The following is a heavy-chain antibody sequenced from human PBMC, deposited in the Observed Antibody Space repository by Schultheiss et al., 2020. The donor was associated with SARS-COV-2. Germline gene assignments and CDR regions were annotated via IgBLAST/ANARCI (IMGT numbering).Heavy chain of an antibody. CDR1: GGSISSYY. CDR3: ARQSYSSSWYGGLYYFDY. D-gene: IGHD6-13*01. J-gene: IGHJ4*02. Sequence: SETLSLTCTVSGGSISSYYWSWIRQPAGKGLEWIGRIYTSGSTYYNPSLKSRVTISVDTSKNQFSLKLSSVTAADTAVYYCARQSYSSSWYGGLYYFDYWGQGTLVTVSS. V-gene: IGHV4-4*07. CDR2: IYTSGST.